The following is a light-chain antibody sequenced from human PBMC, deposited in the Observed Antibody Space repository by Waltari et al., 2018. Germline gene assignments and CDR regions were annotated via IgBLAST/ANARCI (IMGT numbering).Light chain of an antibody. CDR3: TSFSTISTSL. CDR1: SNDIGDYNY. Sequence: QSALTQPASVSGSPGQSITIPCTGTSNDIGDYNYVSWYQHQSGKAPKLMIYDVTERPSGVSNRFSGSKSGNTASLTISGLQADDEADYYCTSFSTISTSLFGGGTKVTVL. J-gene: IGLJ3*02. V-gene: IGLV2-14*03. CDR2: DVT.